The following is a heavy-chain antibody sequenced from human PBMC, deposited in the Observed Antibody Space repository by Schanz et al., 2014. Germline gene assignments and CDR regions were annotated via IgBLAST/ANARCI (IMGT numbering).Heavy chain of an antibody. V-gene: IGHV4-39*01. J-gene: IGHJ4*02. CDR3: AGAIGYFDY. CDR1: GASTSYNGYY. Sequence: QVVLQVSGPGLVKPSETLSLTCTVTGASTSYNGYYWAWIRQPPGKGLEWIGIIYYNGRARYSPSLTSRVAMSIDTSKNQFSLKPSSVNAGDTAVYFCAGAIGYFDYWSQGTLVTVSS. D-gene: IGHD2-21*01. CDR2: IYYNGRA.